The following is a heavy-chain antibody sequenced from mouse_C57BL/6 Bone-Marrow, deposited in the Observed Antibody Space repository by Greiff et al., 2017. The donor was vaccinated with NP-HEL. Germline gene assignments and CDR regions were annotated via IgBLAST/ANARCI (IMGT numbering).Heavy chain of an antibody. CDR2: IYPGDGDT. Sequence: QVQLKESGAELVKPGASVKISCKASGYAFSSYWMNWVKQRPGKGLEWIGQIYPGDGDTNYNGKFKGKATLTADKSSSTAYMQLSSLTSEDSAVYFCARSITTVVPYYFDYWGQGTTLTVSS. CDR1: GYAFSSYW. J-gene: IGHJ2*01. V-gene: IGHV1-80*01. CDR3: ARSITTVVPYYFDY. D-gene: IGHD1-1*01.